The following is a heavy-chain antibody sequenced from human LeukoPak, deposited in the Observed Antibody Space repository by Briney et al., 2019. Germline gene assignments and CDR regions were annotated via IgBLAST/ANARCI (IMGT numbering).Heavy chain of an antibody. V-gene: IGHV1-18*01. CDR3: ARDRYYDILTGYYQTVPFDL. D-gene: IGHD3-9*01. Sequence: GASVKVSCKASGYTFTNYGISWVRQAPGQGLEWMGWISAYNGNTNYAQKLQGRVTMTTDTSTSTAYMELRSLRSDDTAVYYCARDRYYDILTGYYQTVPFDLWGRGTLVTVSS. CDR2: ISAYNGNT. J-gene: IGHJ2*01. CDR1: GYTFTNYG.